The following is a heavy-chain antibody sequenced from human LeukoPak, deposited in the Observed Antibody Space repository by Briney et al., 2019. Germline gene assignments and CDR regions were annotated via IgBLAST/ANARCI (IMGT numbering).Heavy chain of an antibody. CDR3: ARGAAAGGFVFPATDY. D-gene: IGHD6-13*01. CDR2: IGGSSVNI. V-gene: IGHV3-23*01. CDR1: GFTFSNYA. J-gene: IGHJ4*02. Sequence: GGSLRLSCAASGFTFSNYAMSWVRRAPGKGLEWVSLIGGSSVNIYYADSVKGRFTISRDNSKNTLYLQMNSLRAEDTAVYYCARGAAAGGFVFPATDYWGQGTLVTVSS.